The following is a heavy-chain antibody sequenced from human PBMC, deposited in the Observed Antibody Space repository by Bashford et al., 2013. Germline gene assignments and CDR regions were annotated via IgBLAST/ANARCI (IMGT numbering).Heavy chain of an antibody. CDR3: ARWGYDFWSGYYLYYYYGMDV. V-gene: IGHV3-33*05. Sequence: VRQAPGKGLEWVAAVSSDGDIQHYVDSVKGRFTISRDNAKNSLYLQMNSLRAEDTAVYYCARWGYDFWSGYYLYYYYGMDVWGQGTTVTVSS. CDR2: VSSDGDIQ. J-gene: IGHJ6*02. D-gene: IGHD3-3*01.